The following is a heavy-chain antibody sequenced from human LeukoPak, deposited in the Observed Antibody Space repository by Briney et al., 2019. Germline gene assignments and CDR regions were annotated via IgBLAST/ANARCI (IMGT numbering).Heavy chain of an antibody. V-gene: IGHV1-8*02. CDR3: ARIPIWHSVDDP. CDR1: GYTFTGYY. CDR2: MNPNSGNT. D-gene: IGHD2-2*02. J-gene: IGHJ5*02. Sequence: GASVKVSCKASGYTFTGYYIHWVRQATGQGLEWMGWMNPNSGNTGYAQKFQGRVTMTRNISISTAYMELSSLRSEDTAVYYCARIPIWHSVDDPWGQGTLVTVSS.